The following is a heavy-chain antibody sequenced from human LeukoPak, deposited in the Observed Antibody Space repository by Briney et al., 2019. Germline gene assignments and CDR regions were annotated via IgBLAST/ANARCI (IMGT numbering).Heavy chain of an antibody. D-gene: IGHD5-18*01. CDR3: ARVGGAYNYGYFDS. CDR1: GGSFSGYY. V-gene: IGHV4-34*01. CDR2: INHSGST. Sequence: PSETLSLTCAVYGGSFSGYYWSWIRQPPGKGLEWIGEINHSGSTNYNPSLKSRVTISVDTSKNQFSLKLSSVTAADTAVYYCARVGGAYNYGYFDSWGQGTLVTVSS. J-gene: IGHJ4*02.